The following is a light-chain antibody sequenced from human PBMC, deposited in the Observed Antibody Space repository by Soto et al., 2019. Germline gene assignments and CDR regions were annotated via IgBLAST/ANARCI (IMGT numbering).Light chain of an antibody. CDR2: AAS. J-gene: IGKJ1*01. CDR1: QGISSY. V-gene: IGKV1-9*01. CDR3: QQYNSYPRT. Sequence: DIQLTQSPSFLSASVGDRVTITCRASQGISSYLAWYQQKPGEAPKLLIYAASTLQSGVPSRFSGSRSGTEFTLSISSLQPEDFATYYCQQYNSYPRTFGQGTKVDIK.